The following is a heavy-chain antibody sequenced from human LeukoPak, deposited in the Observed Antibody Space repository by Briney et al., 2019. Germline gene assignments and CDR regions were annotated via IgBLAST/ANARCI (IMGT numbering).Heavy chain of an antibody. V-gene: IGHV2-5*02. CDR2: INWDDQK. CDR1: GFSLTTSGVG. Sequence: GPTLVNPTQTLTLTCTFSGFSLTTSGVGVGWIRQPPGKALEWLALINWDDQKVYSPSLQSRLSITKDTTKNQVVLTMTNVDPVDTATYYCAHRRDSSGYHYRWWFAPWGQGTLVTVSS. D-gene: IGHD3-22*01. J-gene: IGHJ5*02. CDR3: AHRRDSSGYHYRWWFAP.